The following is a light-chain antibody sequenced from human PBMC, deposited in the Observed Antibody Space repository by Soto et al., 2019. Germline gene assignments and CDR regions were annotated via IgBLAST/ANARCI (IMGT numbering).Light chain of an antibody. V-gene: IGKV2D-29*01. J-gene: IGKJ4*01. CDR2: EVS. CDR1: ASLLDSDGKTL. Sequence: DIVMTQTPLSLSVTPGQPAPISCKSIASLLDSDGKTLLYRYVHKPGHPPQLLIYEVSNRFAGVPDRFSGSGSETDFTLEISRVEADDVAMYYCMQSIQLPLTFGGGTRVDIK. CDR3: MQSIQLPLT.